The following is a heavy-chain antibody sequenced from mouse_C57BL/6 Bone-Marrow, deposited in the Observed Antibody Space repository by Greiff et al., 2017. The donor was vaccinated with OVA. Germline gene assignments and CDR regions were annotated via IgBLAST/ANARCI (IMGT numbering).Heavy chain of an antibody. Sequence: QVQLQQSGAELVKPGASVKMSCKASGYTFTSYWITWVKQRPGQGLEWIGDIYPGSGSTNYNEKFKSKATLTVDTSSSTAYMQLSSLTSEDSAVYYCAKRDYYGCSYGYWGQGTLVTVSA. CDR1: GYTFTSYW. J-gene: IGHJ3*01. V-gene: IGHV1-55*01. D-gene: IGHD1-1*01. CDR3: AKRDYYGCSYGY. CDR2: IYPGSGST.